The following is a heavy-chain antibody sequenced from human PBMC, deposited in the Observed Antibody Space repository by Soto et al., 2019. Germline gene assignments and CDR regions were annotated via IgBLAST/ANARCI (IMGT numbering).Heavy chain of an antibody. Sequence: LSLTCAVSGGSIISSNWWSWVRQPPGKGLEWIGEIYHSGSTNYNPSLKSRVTISVDKSKNQFSLKLSSVTAADTAVYYCARDRDSSSWGWFDPWGQGTLVTVSS. V-gene: IGHV4-4*02. J-gene: IGHJ5*02. D-gene: IGHD6-13*01. CDR3: ARDRDSSSWGWFDP. CDR1: GGSIISSNW. CDR2: IYHSGST.